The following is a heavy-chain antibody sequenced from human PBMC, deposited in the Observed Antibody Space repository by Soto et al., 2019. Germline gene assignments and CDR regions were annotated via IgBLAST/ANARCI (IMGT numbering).Heavy chain of an antibody. Sequence: PGESLKISCKGSGYSFTNYWIGWVRQMPGKGLEWLGIIYPGDSDTRYSPSFEGQVTISADKSISTAYLQWSSLKASDTAMYYCARRAYCGGDCYAFDIWGQGTMVTVSS. CDR2: IYPGDSDT. D-gene: IGHD2-21*02. V-gene: IGHV5-51*01. J-gene: IGHJ3*02. CDR1: GYSFTNYW. CDR3: ARRAYCGGDCYAFDI.